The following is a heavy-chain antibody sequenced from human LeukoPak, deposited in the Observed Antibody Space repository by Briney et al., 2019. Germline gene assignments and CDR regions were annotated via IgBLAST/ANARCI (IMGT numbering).Heavy chain of an antibody. D-gene: IGHD3-22*01. CDR2: IRYDGSNK. V-gene: IGHV3-30*02. CDR3: AKDLDYYDSSGSFDY. CDR1: GFTFSSYG. Sequence: GGSLRLSCAASGFTFSSYGMHWVRQAPGKGLEWVAFIRYDGSNKYYADSVKGRFTISRDNSKNTLYLQMNSLRAEDTAVYYCAKDLDYYDSSGSFDYWGQGTLVTVSS. J-gene: IGHJ4*02.